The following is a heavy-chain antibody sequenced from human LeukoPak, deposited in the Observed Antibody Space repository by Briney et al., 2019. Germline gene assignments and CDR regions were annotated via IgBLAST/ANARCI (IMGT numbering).Heavy chain of an antibody. V-gene: IGHV3-7*05. CDR1: GFTFSNYW. Sequence: HPGGSLRHSCAASGFTFSNYWMIWVRQAQGKGLEWVCNVKEDGSEKRYADSVRGRFTISRDNAQTSIYLQMNSLRAEDTAVYYCARASKPWLQLTWGQGTLVTVSS. CDR3: ARASKPWLQLT. J-gene: IGHJ5*02. D-gene: IGHD5-24*01. CDR2: VKEDGSEK.